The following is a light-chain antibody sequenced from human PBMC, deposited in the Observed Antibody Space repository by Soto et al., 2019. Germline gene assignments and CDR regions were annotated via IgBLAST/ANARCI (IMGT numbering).Light chain of an antibody. CDR3: QPYEISLPSYT. J-gene: IGKJ2*01. CDR1: QSLTSTY. CDR2: GAS. V-gene: IGKV3-20*01. Sequence: EIVLTQSPGTLSLSPGERATLSCRASQSLTSTYLDRYQQKPGQAPRLLIYGASSRATGIPDMFSGSGSGTDVTLTISRLEPEDFAVYYCQPYEISLPSYTFGHGAKFEI.